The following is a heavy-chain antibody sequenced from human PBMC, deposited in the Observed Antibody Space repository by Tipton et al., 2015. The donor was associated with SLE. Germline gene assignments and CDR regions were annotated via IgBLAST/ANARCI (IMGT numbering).Heavy chain of an antibody. CDR3: ARDSYYYDSSGYFSHYMDV. D-gene: IGHD3-22*01. J-gene: IGHJ6*03. CDR1: GDSVSGYY. CDR2: IHYSGST. Sequence: LRLSCTVSGDSVSGYYWSWSRQPPGKGLEWIGYIHYSGSTNYNPSLKSRVTISVDTSKNQFSLKLNSVTAVDTAVYYCARDSYYYDSSGYFSHYMDVWGKGTTVTVSS. V-gene: IGHV4-59*02.